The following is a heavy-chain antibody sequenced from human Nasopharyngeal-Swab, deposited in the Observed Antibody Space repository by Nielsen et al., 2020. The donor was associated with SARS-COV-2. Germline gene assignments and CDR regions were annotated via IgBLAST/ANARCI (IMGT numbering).Heavy chain of an antibody. CDR2: ISSTGSSI. CDR1: GFTFSSYT. V-gene: IGHV3-21*01. D-gene: IGHD6-19*01. Sequence: GESLKISCAGSGFTFSSYTMNWVRQAPGKGLEWVSSISSTGSSIYYADSVKGRFTISRDNAKNSLYLQMNSLRAEDTAVYYCARGRFSSAWADCWGQGTLVIVSS. CDR3: ARGRFSSAWADC. J-gene: IGHJ4*02.